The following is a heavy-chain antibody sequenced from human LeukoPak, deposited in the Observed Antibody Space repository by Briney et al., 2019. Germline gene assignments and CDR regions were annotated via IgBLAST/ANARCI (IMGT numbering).Heavy chain of an antibody. V-gene: IGHV3-23*01. J-gene: IGHJ4*02. D-gene: IGHD6-13*01. CDR2: ISGSGGSS. CDR3: ARCDRSSWYRVDY. Sequence: GGSLRLSCAASGFTFSSYWMSWVRQAPGKGLEWVSAISGSGGSSYYADSVRGRVTISRDNAENPLYLQMNSLRAEDTAVYYCARCDRSSWYRVDYWGQGTLVTVSS. CDR1: GFTFSSYW.